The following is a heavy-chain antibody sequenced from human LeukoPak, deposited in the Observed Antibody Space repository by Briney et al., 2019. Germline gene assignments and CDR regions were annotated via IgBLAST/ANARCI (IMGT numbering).Heavy chain of an antibody. Sequence: PGGSLRLSCAASGFTFSSYGMHWVRQAPGKGPEWVAVISYDGSNKYYADSVKGRFTISRDNSKNSLYLQMNSLRAEDTAVYYCAELGITMIGGVWGKGTTVTISS. V-gene: IGHV3-30*18. J-gene: IGHJ6*04. CDR1: GFTFSSYG. CDR2: ISYDGSNK. D-gene: IGHD3-10*02. CDR3: AELGITMIGGV.